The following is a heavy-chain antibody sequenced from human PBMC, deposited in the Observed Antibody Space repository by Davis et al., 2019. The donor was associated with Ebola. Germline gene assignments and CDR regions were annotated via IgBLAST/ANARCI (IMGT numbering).Heavy chain of an antibody. CDR1: GYTFTSCA. V-gene: IGHV1-3*01. CDR3: ATSYCSGGSCLAFDI. Sequence: AASVKVSCKASGYTFTSCALHWVRQAPGQRLEWMGWINGGNGNTAYSQNFQGRVTITRDTSASTAYMELSSLRSEDTAVYYCATSYCSGGSCLAFDIWGQGTMVTVSS. J-gene: IGHJ3*02. CDR2: INGGNGNT. D-gene: IGHD2-15*01.